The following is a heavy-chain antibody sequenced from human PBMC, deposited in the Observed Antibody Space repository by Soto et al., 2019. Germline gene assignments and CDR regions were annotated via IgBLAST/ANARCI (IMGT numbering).Heavy chain of an antibody. Sequence: SETLSLTCTVSGDSIISSDFYRGWVRQPPEKGLEWIGSIFYLGSSYYNPSLKSRVTMSVDTSKNQFSLRLRSVTAADTALYFCARHSLALRKNNWFDPWGQGIMVTVSS. CDR3: ARHSLALRKNNWFDP. J-gene: IGHJ5*02. D-gene: IGHD3-3*02. CDR2: IFYLGSS. V-gene: IGHV4-39*01. CDR1: GDSIISSDFY.